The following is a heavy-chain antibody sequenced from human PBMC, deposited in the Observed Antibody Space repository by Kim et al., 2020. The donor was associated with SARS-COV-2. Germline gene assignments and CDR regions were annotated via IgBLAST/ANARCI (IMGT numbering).Heavy chain of an antibody. J-gene: IGHJ4*02. CDR2: PGDSET. CDR3: ASNFGE. V-gene: IGHV5-51*01. Sequence: PGDSETRYSPSFQGQVTISADKSISTAYLQWSSLKASDTAMYYCASNFGEWGQGTLVTVSS. D-gene: IGHD3-10*01.